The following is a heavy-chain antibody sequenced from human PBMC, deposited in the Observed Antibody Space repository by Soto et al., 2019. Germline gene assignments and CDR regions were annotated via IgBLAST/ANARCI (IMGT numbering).Heavy chain of an antibody. CDR3: TTFEGSGSYYPRPPYYYYGMDV. CDR1: GFTVSNAW. J-gene: IGHJ6*02. V-gene: IGHV3-15*01. D-gene: IGHD3-10*01. CDR2: IKSKTDGGTT. Sequence: PALSLRLSCAASGFTVSNAWMSWVLQGPGKGLEWVLRIKSKTDGGTTDYAAPVKGRFTISRYDSKNTLYLQMNSLKTEDTAVYYCTTFEGSGSYYPRPPYYYYGMDVWGQGTTVSVSS.